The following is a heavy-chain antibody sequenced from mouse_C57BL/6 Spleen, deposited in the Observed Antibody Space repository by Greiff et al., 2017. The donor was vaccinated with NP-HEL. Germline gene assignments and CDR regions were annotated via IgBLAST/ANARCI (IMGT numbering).Heavy chain of an antibody. V-gene: IGHV1-50*01. Sequence: QVQLQQPGAELVKPGASVKLSCKASGYTFTSYWMQWVKQRPGQGLEWIGEIDPSDSYTNYNQKFKGKATLTVDTSSSTAYMQLSSLTSEDSAVYYCARAPLYYGSRGGYFDYWGQGTTLTVSS. CDR2: IDPSDSYT. J-gene: IGHJ2*01. D-gene: IGHD1-1*01. CDR3: ARAPLYYGSRGGYFDY. CDR1: GYTFTSYW.